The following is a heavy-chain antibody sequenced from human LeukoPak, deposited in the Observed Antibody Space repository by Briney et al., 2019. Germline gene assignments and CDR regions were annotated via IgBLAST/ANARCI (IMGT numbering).Heavy chain of an antibody. V-gene: IGHV3-23*01. CDR3: AKELYDILTGYYNALDY. CDR2: ISGSGGST. J-gene: IGHJ4*02. D-gene: IGHD3-9*01. CDR1: GFTFSSYA. Sequence: PGGSLRLSCAASGFTFSSYAMSWVRQAPGKGLEWVSAISGSGGSTYYADSVKGRFTISRDNSKNTLYLQMNSLRAEDTAVYYCAKELYDILTGYYNALDYWGQGTLVTVSS.